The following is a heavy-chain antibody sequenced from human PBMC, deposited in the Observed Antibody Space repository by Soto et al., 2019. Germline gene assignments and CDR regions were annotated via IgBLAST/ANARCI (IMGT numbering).Heavy chain of an antibody. Sequence: EVQLVESGGGLVKPGGSLRLSCAASGFTFSRYGMNWLRQAPGKGLEWVASISSTTSYVYYADSVKGRFSTSRDNAKNILYLAMYALRTLETAVYYCARDPSEGRVGNWFESWGQGTLVTVSS. V-gene: IGHV3-21*06. D-gene: IGHD2-2*01. CDR3: ARDPSEGRVGNWFES. CDR2: ISSTTSYV. J-gene: IGHJ5*01. CDR1: GFTFSRYG.